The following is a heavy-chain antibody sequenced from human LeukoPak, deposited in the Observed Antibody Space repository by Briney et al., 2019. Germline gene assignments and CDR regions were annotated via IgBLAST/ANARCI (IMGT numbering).Heavy chain of an antibody. Sequence: ASVKVSCKASGYTFTSYDINWVRQATGHGLEWMGWMNPNSGNTGYAQKFQGRVTMTRNTSISTAYMELSSLRSEDTAVYYCARGRLYYYGSGSYKVDPWGQGTLVTVSS. CDR3: ARGRLYYYGSGSYKVDP. J-gene: IGHJ5*02. CDR2: MNPNSGNT. CDR1: GYTFTSYD. V-gene: IGHV1-8*01. D-gene: IGHD3-10*01.